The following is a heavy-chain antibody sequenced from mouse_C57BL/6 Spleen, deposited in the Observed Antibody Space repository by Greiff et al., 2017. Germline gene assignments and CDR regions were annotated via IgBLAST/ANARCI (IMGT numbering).Heavy chain of an antibody. CDR3: AIYYGNYVEFAY. V-gene: IGHV1-69*01. Sequence: QVQLQQPGAELVMPGASVKLSCKASGYTFTSYWMHWVKQRPGQGLEWIGELDPSDSYTNYNQKFKGKSTLTVDKSSRTAYMQLSSLTSEDSAVYYCAIYYGNYVEFAYGGQGTLVTVSA. CDR2: LDPSDSYT. D-gene: IGHD2-1*01. J-gene: IGHJ3*01. CDR1: GYTFTSYW.